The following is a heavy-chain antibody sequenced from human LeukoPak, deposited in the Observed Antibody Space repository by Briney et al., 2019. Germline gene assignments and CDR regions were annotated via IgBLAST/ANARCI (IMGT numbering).Heavy chain of an antibody. D-gene: IGHD6-13*01. CDR3: TTEISSWLRGY. V-gene: IGHV3-15*01. CDR2: IKSKTDGGTT. J-gene: IGHJ4*02. CDR1: GFTFSNAW. Sequence: GGSPRLSCAASGFTFSNAWMSWVRQAPGKGLEWVGRIKSKTDGGTTDYAAPVKGRFTISRDDSKNTLYLQMNSLKTEDTAVYYCTTEISSWLRGYWGQGTLVTVSS.